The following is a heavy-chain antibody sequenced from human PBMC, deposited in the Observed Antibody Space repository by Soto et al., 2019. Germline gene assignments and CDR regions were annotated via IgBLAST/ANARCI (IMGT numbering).Heavy chain of an antibody. Sequence: QEQLVQSGAEVKKPGASVKVSCKTSGYTFTDYDINWVRQAPGQGLEWIGWMNPNSGETGYAQKFQGRVTMTRSASLSTDYLELSSLRSEDTAVYYCARVAVAARPRWYNWFDPWGQGTLVTVSS. V-gene: IGHV1-8*01. CDR1: GYTFTDYD. CDR3: ARVAVAARPRWYNWFDP. J-gene: IGHJ5*02. D-gene: IGHD2-15*01. CDR2: MNPNSGET.